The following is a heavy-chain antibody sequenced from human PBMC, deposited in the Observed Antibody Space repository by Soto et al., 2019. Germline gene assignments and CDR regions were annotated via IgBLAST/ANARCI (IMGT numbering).Heavy chain of an antibody. CDR1: GYTFTSYG. D-gene: IGHD1-26*01. J-gene: IGHJ3*02. CDR2: ISAYNGNT. Sequence: QVQLVQSGAEVKKPGASVKVSCKASGYTFTSYGISWVRQAPGQGLEWMGWISAYNGNTNNAQKLQGRVTMTTDTSTRTAYMELRSLRSVDTAVYYCARGGSYCEDVIHGALDIWGQGTMVTVSS. CDR3: ARGGSYCEDVIHGALDI. V-gene: IGHV1-18*01.